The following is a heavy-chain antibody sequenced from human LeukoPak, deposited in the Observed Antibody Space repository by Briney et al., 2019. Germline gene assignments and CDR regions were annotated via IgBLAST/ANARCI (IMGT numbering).Heavy chain of an antibody. J-gene: IGHJ4*02. Sequence: GGSLRLSCAASGFTVSSNYMSWVRQAPGEGLEWVSVIYSGGSTYYADSVKGRFTISRDNSKNTLYLQMNSLRAEDTAVYYCARGATPGSIENWGQGTLVTVSS. CDR1: GFTVSSNY. V-gene: IGHV3-53*01. D-gene: IGHD3-10*01. CDR2: IYSGGST. CDR3: ARGATPGSIEN.